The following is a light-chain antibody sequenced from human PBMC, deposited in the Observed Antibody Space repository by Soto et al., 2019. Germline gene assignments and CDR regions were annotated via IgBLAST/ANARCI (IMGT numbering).Light chain of an antibody. Sequence: QTVVTQPPSVSGAPGQRVTICCSGSSSNIGAGYDVHWYQQLPGTAPKRLIFGDSNRPSGVPDRFSGSKSGTSASLAITGLQADDEADYYCQSSDSRLSGSDVFGTGTKLTVL. J-gene: IGLJ1*01. CDR2: GDS. CDR3: QSSDSRLSGSDV. V-gene: IGLV1-40*01. CDR1: SSNIGAGYD.